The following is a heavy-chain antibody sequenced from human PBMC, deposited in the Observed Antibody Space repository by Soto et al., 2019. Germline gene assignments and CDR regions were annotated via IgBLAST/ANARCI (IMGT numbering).Heavy chain of an antibody. CDR3: ARDLKTVTTGYYYYYMDV. J-gene: IGHJ6*03. CDR2: IYYSGST. Sequence: QVQLQESGPGLVKPSETLSLTCTVSGGSISSYYWSWIRQRPGKGLEWIGYIYYSGSTNYNPSLKSRVTISVDTSKNQFSLKLSSVTAADTAVYYCARDLKTVTTGYYYYYMDVWGKGTTVTVSS. D-gene: IGHD1-7*01. V-gene: IGHV4-59*01. CDR1: GGSISSYY.